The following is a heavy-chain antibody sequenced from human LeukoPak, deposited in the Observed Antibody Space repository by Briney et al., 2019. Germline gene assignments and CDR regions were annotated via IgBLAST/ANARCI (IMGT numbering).Heavy chain of an antibody. CDR1: GYTFTGYY. CDR3: ARAISVDKTYYDFWSGRMDV. V-gene: IGHV1-8*02. Sequence: ASVKVSCKASGYTFTGYYMHWVRQATGQGLEWMGWMNPNSGNTGYAQKFQGRVTMTRNTSISTAYMELSSLRSEDTAVYYCARAISVDKTYYDFWSGRMDVWGQGTTVTVSS. CDR2: MNPNSGNT. J-gene: IGHJ6*02. D-gene: IGHD3-3*01.